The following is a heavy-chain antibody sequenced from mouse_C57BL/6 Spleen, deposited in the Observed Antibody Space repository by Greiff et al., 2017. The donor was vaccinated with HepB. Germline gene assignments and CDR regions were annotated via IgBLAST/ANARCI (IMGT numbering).Heavy chain of an antibody. CDR2: IHPNSGST. V-gene: IGHV1-64*01. CDR3: ARKEEEFDY. CDR1: GYTFTSYW. J-gene: IGHJ2*01. Sequence: QVQLKQPGAELVKPGASVKLSCKASGYTFTSYWMHWVKQRPGQGLEWIGMIHPNSGSTNYNEKFKSKATLTVDKSSSTAYMQPSSLTSEDSAVYYCARKEEEFDYWGQGTTLTVSS.